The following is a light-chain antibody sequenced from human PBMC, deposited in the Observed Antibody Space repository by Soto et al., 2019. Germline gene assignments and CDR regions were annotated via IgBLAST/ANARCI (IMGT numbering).Light chain of an antibody. Sequence: QAVVTQEPSLTVSPGGTVTLTCDSSTGPVTSGHWPYWLQQKPGQAPRTLIYDTSKKHSWTPARFSGSLLGGKAALTLSGAQSEDEADYYCFLSYSGARPVVFGEGTKLTVL. V-gene: IGLV7-46*01. CDR3: FLSYSGARPVV. J-gene: IGLJ2*01. CDR1: TGPVTSGHW. CDR2: DTS.